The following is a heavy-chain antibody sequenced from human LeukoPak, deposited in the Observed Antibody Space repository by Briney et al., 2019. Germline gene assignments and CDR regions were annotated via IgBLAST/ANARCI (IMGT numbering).Heavy chain of an antibody. Sequence: ASVKVSCKASGYTFTGYYMHWVRQAPGQGLEWMGWINPNSGGTNYAQKFQGRVTMTRDTSISTAYMELSRLRSDDTAVYYCARRSWSGYYPGDFDYWGQGTLVTVSS. CDR2: INPNSGGT. J-gene: IGHJ4*02. CDR3: ARRSWSGYYPGDFDY. V-gene: IGHV1-2*02. D-gene: IGHD3-3*01. CDR1: GYTFTGYY.